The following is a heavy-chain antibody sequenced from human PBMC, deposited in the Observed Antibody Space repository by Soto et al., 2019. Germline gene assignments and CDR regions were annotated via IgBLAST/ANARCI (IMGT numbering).Heavy chain of an antibody. CDR3: AKDTSYALTRVYSMAIHYGMDV. V-gene: IGHV3-30*18. D-gene: IGHD2-15*01. Sequence: QVQLVESGGGVVQPGGSLRLSCAASRFTFNNYGMNWVRQAPGKGLEGVAVISYDGSDKYYADSVRGRFTISRDNSKNTLYLQMNSLRAEDTAVYYCAKDTSYALTRVYSMAIHYGMDVWGQGTTVTVSS. CDR2: ISYDGSDK. J-gene: IGHJ6*02. CDR1: RFTFNNYG.